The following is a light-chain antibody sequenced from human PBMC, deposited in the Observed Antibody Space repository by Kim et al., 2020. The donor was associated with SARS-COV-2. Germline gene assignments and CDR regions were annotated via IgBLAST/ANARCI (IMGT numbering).Light chain of an antibody. CDR3: QQYNSYSGT. V-gene: IGKV1-5*03. CDR1: QSISSW. CDR2: KAS. J-gene: IGKJ1*01. Sequence: SGGDRVTITCRASQSISSWLAWYQQKPGKAPKLLIYKASSLESGVPSRFSGGGSGTEFTLTISSLQPDEFATYYCQQYNSYSGTFGQGTKVDIK.